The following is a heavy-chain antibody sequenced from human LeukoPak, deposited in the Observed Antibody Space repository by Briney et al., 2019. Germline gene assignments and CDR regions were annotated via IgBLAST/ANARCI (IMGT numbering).Heavy chain of an antibody. D-gene: IGHD3-10*01. CDR3: ARANLWFGELGWIDP. J-gene: IGHJ5*02. CDR2: INTNTGNP. Sequence: ASVKVSCKASGYTFTTYAMSWVRQAPGQGLEWMGWINTNTGNPTYAQGFTGRFVFSLDTSVSTAYLQISSLKADDTAVYYCARANLWFGELGWIDPWGQGTQVTVSS. V-gene: IGHV7-4-1*02. CDR1: GYTFTTYA.